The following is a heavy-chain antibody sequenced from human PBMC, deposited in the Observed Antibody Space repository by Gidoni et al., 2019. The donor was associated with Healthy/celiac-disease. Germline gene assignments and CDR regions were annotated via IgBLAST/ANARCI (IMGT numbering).Heavy chain of an antibody. J-gene: IGHJ5*02. CDR3: ARDSRTGFDP. Sequence: QVQLVESGGGVVQPGRSLRLSCAPSGFTFSSYGMHGVRQAPGKGLEWVAVRWYDGSNKYYADSVKGRFTISRDNSKNTLYLQMNSLRAEDTAVYYCARDSRTGFDPWGQGTLVTVSS. V-gene: IGHV3-33*01. CDR1: GFTFSSYG. CDR2: RWYDGSNK.